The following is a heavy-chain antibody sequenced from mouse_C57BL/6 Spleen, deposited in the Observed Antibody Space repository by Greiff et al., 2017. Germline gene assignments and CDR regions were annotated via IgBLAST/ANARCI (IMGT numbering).Heavy chain of an antibody. D-gene: IGHD1-1*01. V-gene: IGHV1-82*01. Sequence: VKLQESGPELVKPGASVKISCKASGYAFSSSWMNWVKQRPGKGLEWIGRIYPGDGDTNYNGKFKGKATLTADKSSSTAYMRLSSLTSEDSAVYFCARCLLRSYYFDYWGQGTTLTVSS. CDR3: ARCLLRSYYFDY. J-gene: IGHJ2*01. CDR2: IYPGDGDT. CDR1: GYAFSSSW.